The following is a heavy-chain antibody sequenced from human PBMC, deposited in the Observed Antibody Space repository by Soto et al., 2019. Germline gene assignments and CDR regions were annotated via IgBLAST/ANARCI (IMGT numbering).Heavy chain of an antibody. Sequence: QVQLVQSGAEVKKPGASVKVSCKASGYTFNDYYIHWVRQAPGQGLEGMGWINPKSGGTNYAQKFQGRVTLTRDTSITTDYMEVSRLRADDTAVYYCATLGAGAFDYWGQGSLVTVSS. CDR3: ATLGAGAFDY. V-gene: IGHV1-2*02. J-gene: IGHJ4*02. CDR1: GYTFNDYY. D-gene: IGHD3-16*01. CDR2: INPKSGGT.